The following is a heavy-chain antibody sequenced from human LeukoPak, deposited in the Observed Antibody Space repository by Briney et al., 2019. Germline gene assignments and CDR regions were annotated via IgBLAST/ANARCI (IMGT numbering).Heavy chain of an antibody. CDR1: GYTFTDYY. Sequence: ASVKVSCKTSGYTFTDYYIHWIRQAPGQGLEWMGWINPNSGGTNYAQKFQGRVTMTRDTSISTAYMELSRLRSDDTAVYYCARGSSFGFDYWGQGTLVTVSS. D-gene: IGHD6-13*01. CDR3: ARGSSFGFDY. J-gene: IGHJ4*02. CDR2: INPNSGGT. V-gene: IGHV1-2*02.